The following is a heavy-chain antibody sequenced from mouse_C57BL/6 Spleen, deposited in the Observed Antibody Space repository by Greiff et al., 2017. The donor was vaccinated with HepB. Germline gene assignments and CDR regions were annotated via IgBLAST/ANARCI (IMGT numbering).Heavy chain of an antibody. CDR3: ARIEDGYYDAMDY. V-gene: IGHV5-17*01. J-gene: IGHJ4*01. D-gene: IGHD2-3*01. Sequence: EVKLMESGGGLVKPGGSLKLSCAASGFTFSDYGMHWVRQAPEKGLEWVAYISSGSSTIYYADRVKGRFTISRDNSKNTLFLQMTSLRSEDTAMYYCARIEDGYYDAMDYWGQGTSVTVSS. CDR1: GFTFSDYG. CDR2: ISSGSSTI.